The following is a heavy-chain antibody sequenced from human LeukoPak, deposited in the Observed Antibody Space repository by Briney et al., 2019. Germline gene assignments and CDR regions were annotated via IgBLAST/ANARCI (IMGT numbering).Heavy chain of an antibody. J-gene: IGHJ4*02. CDR1: GYTFTSYG. D-gene: IGHD3-22*01. Sequence: ASVKVSCXASGYTFTSYGISWVRQARGQGLEWMAWISAYNGNTNYAQKLQGRVTMTTDTSTSTAYMELRSLRSDDTAVYYCAYSYYYDSSGPILDYWGQGTLVTVSS. V-gene: IGHV1-18*01. CDR3: AYSYYYDSSGPILDY. CDR2: ISAYNGNT.